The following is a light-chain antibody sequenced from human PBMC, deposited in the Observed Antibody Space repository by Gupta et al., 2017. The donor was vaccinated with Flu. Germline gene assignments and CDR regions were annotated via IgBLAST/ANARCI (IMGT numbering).Light chain of an antibody. Sequence: FMLPQPHLGSNSPRRKVTISCTCSSGSIASNYVQWYQQRPGSAPTTMIYEDNQRPSGVPDRFSGSIDSSSNSAALTISGLKTEDEDDYYWQADDSSTWVFGGGTKLTVL. CDR3: QADDSSTWV. V-gene: IGLV6-57*02. CDR2: EDN. CDR1: SGSIASNY. J-gene: IGLJ3*02.